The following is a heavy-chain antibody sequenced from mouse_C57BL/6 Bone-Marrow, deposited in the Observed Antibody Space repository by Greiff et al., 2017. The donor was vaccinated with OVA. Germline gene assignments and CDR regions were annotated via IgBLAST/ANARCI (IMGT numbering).Heavy chain of an antibody. V-gene: IGHV1-26*01. J-gene: IGHJ3*01. CDR1: GYTFTDYY. CDR3: ARGCAY. Sequence: VQLQQSGPELVKPGASVKISCKASGYTFTDYYMNWVKQSHGKSLEWIGDINPNNGGTSYNQKFKGKATLTVDKSSSTAYMELRSLTSEDSAVYYCARGCAYWGQGTLVTVSA. CDR2: INPNNGGT.